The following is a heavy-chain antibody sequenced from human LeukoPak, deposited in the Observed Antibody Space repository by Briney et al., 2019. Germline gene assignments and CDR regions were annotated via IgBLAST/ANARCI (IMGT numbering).Heavy chain of an antibody. Sequence: SETPSLTCAVYGGSFSGYYWSWIRQPPGKGLEWIGEINHSGSTKYNPSLKSRVTISEDTSKHQFSLKLSSVTAADTAVYYCARGQYSSSPAFDFWGQGTLVTVSS. V-gene: IGHV4-34*01. CDR3: ARGQYSSSPAFDF. CDR1: GGSFSGYY. CDR2: INHSGST. D-gene: IGHD6-6*01. J-gene: IGHJ4*02.